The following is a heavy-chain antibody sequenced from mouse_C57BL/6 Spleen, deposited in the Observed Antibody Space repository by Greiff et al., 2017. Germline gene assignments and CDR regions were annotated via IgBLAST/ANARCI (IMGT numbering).Heavy chain of an antibody. V-gene: IGHV1-55*01. CDR2: IDPGSGST. CDR3: ARDYDYDCWYFDV. Sequence: QVQLQQPGAELVKPGASVKLSCKASGYTFTSYWITWVKQRPGQGLEWIGEIDPGSGSTNYNEKFKGKATLTVDTSSSTAYMQLSSLTSEDSAVYYCARDYDYDCWYFDVWGTGTTVTVSS. CDR1: GYTFTSYW. D-gene: IGHD2-4*01. J-gene: IGHJ1*03.